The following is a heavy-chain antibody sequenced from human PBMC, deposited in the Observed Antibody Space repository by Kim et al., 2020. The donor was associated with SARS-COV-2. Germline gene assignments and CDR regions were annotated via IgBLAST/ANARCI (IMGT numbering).Heavy chain of an antibody. D-gene: IGHD7-27*01. CDR3: ARHVTWGVWYYFDY. V-gene: IGHV5-51*01. Sequence: SPSFQGPVTISTDKSISTAYLQWSSLKASETAMYYCARHVTWGVWYYFDYWGQGTLVTVSS. J-gene: IGHJ4*02.